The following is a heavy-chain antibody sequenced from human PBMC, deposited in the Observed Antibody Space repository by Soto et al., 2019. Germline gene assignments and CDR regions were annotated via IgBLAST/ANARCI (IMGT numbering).Heavy chain of an antibody. CDR1: GGSITGYY. J-gene: IGHJ4*02. D-gene: IGHD6-19*01. CDR2: IYYSGST. CDR3: ARRRLYYFDY. V-gene: IGHV4-59*08. Sequence: PSETLSLTCTVSGGSITGYYLSWLRQPPGKGLEWIGCIYYSGSTYYNPSLKSRVTISVDTSKNQFSLKLSSVTAADTAVYYCARRRLYYFDYWGQGTLVTVSS.